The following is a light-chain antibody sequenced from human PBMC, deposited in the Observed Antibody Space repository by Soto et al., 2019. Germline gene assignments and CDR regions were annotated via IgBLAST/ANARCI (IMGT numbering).Light chain of an antibody. V-gene: IGKV2D-29*01. CDR3: MQSIQLPLT. Sequence: DILMTQTPLSLSVTPGQPASISCKSSQSLLHSDRKTYLYWYLQKSGQPPQLLIYENSQRLSGVPDRFSGSGSGTDFTLKISRVEAEDVGVYHCMQSIQLPLTFGGGTKVDIK. CDR1: QSLLHSDRKTY. J-gene: IGKJ4*01. CDR2: ENS.